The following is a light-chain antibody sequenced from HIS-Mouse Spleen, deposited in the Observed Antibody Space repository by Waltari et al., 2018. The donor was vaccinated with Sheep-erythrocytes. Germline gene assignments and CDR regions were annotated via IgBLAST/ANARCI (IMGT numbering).Light chain of an antibody. J-gene: IGLJ2*01. V-gene: IGLV2-11*01. CDR2: DVS. CDR1: SSDVGGYNY. CDR3: CSYAGSYTLV. Sequence: QSALTQPPSASGSPGQSVTISCTGTSSDVGGYNYVSWYQQHPGKAPKLMIYDVSNRPSGVPDRFSGSKSGNTASLTISGLQAEDEADYYCCSYAGSYTLVFGGGTKLTVL.